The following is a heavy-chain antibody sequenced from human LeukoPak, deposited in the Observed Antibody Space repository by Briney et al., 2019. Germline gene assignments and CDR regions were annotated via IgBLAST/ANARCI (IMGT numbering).Heavy chain of an antibody. CDR3: ARGIFSSPNNY. V-gene: IGHV1-2*02. CDR1: GYTFTSYD. Sequence: ASVKVSCKASGYTFTSYDINWVRQATGQGLEWMGWINPNSGGTNYAQKFQGRVTMTRDTSISTAYMELSRLRSDDTAVYYCARGIFSSPNNYWGQGTLVTVSS. CDR2: INPNSGGT. D-gene: IGHD6-6*01. J-gene: IGHJ4*02.